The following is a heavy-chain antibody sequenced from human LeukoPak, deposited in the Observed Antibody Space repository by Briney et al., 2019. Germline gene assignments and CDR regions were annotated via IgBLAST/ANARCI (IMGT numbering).Heavy chain of an antibody. Sequence: SETLSLTCAVYGGSFSGYYWSWIRQPPGKGLEWIGEINHSGSTNYNPSLKSQVTISVDTSKNQFSLKLSSVTAADTAVYYCASKTIFGEVIILEYFQHWGQGTLVTVSS. D-gene: IGHD3-3*01. CDR3: ASKTIFGEVIILEYFQH. V-gene: IGHV4-34*01. J-gene: IGHJ1*01. CDR2: INHSGST. CDR1: GGSFSGYY.